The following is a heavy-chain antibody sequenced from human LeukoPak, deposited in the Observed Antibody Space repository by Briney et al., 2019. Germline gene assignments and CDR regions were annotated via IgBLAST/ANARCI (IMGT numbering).Heavy chain of an antibody. D-gene: IGHD3-9*01. CDR2: IYDSGST. V-gene: IGHV4-59*08. CDR3: ARVESYDILTGYSGPFWFDP. Sequence: PSETLSLTCTIPGGSISSYYWSWIRQPPGKGLEWIGYIYDSGSTNYNPSLKSRLTISVDTSKNQFSLRLSSVTAADTAVYYCARVESYDILTGYSGPFWFDPWGQGALVTVSS. J-gene: IGHJ5*02. CDR1: GGSISSYY.